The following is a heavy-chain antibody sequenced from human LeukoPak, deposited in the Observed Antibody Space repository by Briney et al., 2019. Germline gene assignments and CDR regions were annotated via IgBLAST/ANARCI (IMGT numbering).Heavy chain of an antibody. Sequence: GGSLRLSCAASGFTFHNYVMHWVRQAPGKGLEWVSLIIGDGSSTYYADSLKGRFTISRDNNKNSLYLQMNSLRAEDTALYYCAKGNGYQKGDASDIWGQGTMVTVSS. J-gene: IGHJ3*02. V-gene: IGHV3-43*02. CDR2: IIGDGSST. CDR1: GFTFHNYV. CDR3: AKGNGYQKGDASDI. D-gene: IGHD3-3*01.